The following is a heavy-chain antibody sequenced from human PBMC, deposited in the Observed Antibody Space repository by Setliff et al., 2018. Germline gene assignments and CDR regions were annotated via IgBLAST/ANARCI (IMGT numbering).Heavy chain of an antibody. D-gene: IGHD6-19*01. Sequence: SETLSLTCTVSGGSIINSYYWSWIRQPAGKGLEWIGRISTSGSTNYNPSLKSRVTVSLDTSKNQFSLKLNSVTAADTALYFCAREVAGTYHYFDPWGQGTLVTVSS. V-gene: IGHV4-4*07. CDR1: GGSIINSYY. CDR3: AREVAGTYHYFDP. CDR2: ISTSGST. J-gene: IGHJ5*02.